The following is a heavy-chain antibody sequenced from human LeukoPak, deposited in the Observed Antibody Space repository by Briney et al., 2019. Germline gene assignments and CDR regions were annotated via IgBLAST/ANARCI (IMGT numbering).Heavy chain of an antibody. CDR2: ISGSGGST. D-gene: IGHD3-22*01. J-gene: IGHJ4*02. V-gene: IGHV3-23*01. CDR1: GFTFSSYA. Sequence: GGSLRLSCAASGFTFSSYAMSWVRQAPGKGLEWVSSISGSGGSTYYADSVKGRFTISRDNSKNTLYLQMNSLRAEDTAVYYCAKPYYYDSSGLRTLDNWGQGTLVTVSS. CDR3: AKPYYYDSSGLRTLDN.